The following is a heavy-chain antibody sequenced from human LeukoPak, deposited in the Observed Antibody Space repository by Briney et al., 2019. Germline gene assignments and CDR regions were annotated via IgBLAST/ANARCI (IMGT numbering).Heavy chain of an antibody. CDR3: VRDGDNLGRDFDY. D-gene: IGHD4-17*01. CDR1: GFTVSSNY. J-gene: IGHJ4*02. V-gene: IGHV3-53*01. Sequence: PGGSLRLSCAASGFTVSSNYMSWVRQAPGKGLEWVSIIYSGGSTNYADSVKGRFTISRDNSKNTLYLQMNSLRAEDTAVYYCVRDGDNLGRDFDYWGQGTLVTVSS. CDR2: IYSGGST.